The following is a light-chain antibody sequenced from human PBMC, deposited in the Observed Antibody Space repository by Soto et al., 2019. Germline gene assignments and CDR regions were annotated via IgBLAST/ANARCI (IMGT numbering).Light chain of an antibody. CDR2: AAS. V-gene: IGKV1-9*01. CDR1: QGISRY. CDR3: KKLNTYPVT. Sequence: IQLAQTPSSLSASVGDSVTITCRASQGISRYLSWYQQKPGRAPKLLISAASTLQSGVPARFSGSGSGTDFTLRITRLQTEDLATYYCKKLNTYPVTVGRGTKVEIK. J-gene: IGKJ4*01.